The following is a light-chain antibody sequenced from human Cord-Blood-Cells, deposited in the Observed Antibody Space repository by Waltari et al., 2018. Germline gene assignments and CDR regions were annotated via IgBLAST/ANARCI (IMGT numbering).Light chain of an antibody. V-gene: IGKV3D-20*01. Sequence: EIVLMQSPATLSLSPGERATISCGASQSVSSSYLAWYQQKPVLAPRLLIYDASSKATGIHDRFSGSGSGTDFTLTISRLEPEDFAVYYCQQYGSSLFTFGPGTKVDIK. CDR1: QSVSSSY. J-gene: IGKJ3*01. CDR2: DAS. CDR3: QQYGSSLFT.